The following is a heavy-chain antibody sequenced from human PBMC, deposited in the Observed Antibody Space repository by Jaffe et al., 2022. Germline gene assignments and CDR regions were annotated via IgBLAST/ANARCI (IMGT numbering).Heavy chain of an antibody. J-gene: IGHJ6*03. CDR3: ATLRYCSSTSCYRDYYYMDV. D-gene: IGHD2-2*02. Sequence: QVQLVQSGAEVKKPGSSVKVSCKASGGTFSSYAISWVRQAPGQGLEWMGGIIPIFGTANYAQKFQGRVTITADESTSTAYMELSSLRSEDTAVYYCATLRYCSSTSCYRDYYYMDVWGKGTTVTVSS. CDR1: GGTFSSYA. V-gene: IGHV1-69*01. CDR2: IIPIFGTA.